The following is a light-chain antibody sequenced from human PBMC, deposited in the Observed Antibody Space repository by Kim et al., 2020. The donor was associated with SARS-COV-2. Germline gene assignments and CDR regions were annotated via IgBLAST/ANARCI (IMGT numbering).Light chain of an antibody. J-gene: IGKJ4*01. Sequence: SVAPGDSATCSCRASQTISNNVAWYQKKPGQAPRLLIDGASTRATGVPARFSGSGSGTEFTLTVSSLQSEDVAVYYWQQYNTWPTFGGGTKVDIK. V-gene: IGKV3-15*01. CDR2: GAS. CDR3: QQYNTWPT. CDR1: QTISNN.